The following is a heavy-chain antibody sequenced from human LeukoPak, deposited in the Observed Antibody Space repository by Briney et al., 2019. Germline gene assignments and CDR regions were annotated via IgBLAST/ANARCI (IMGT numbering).Heavy chain of an antibody. V-gene: IGHV1-8*03. CDR1: GYTFTSYD. Sequence: ASVKVSCKASGYTFTSYDINRVRQATGQGLEWMGWMNPNSGNTGYAQKFQGRVTITRNTSISTAYMELSSLRSEDTAVYYCARVQISGPRWFDPWGQGTLVTVSS. D-gene: IGHD3-10*01. J-gene: IGHJ5*02. CDR3: ARVQISGPRWFDP. CDR2: MNPNSGNT.